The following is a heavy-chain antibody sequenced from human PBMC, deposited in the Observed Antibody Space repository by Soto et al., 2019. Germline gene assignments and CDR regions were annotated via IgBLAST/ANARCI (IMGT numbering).Heavy chain of an antibody. V-gene: IGHV3-11*06. J-gene: IGHJ4*02. CDR2: ISGTSTYT. Sequence: GGSLRLSCAASGFTFSDYYMSWFRQAPGKGLEWVSYISGTSTYTNYADSVKGRFTLSRDNAKNSLFLQMNSLRAEDTAVYYCARGKYSTSRWGQGTLVTVSS. D-gene: IGHD6-13*01. CDR1: GFTFSDYY. CDR3: ARGKYSTSR.